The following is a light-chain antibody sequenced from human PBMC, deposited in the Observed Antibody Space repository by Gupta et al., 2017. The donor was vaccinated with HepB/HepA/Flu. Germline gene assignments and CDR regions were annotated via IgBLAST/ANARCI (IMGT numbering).Light chain of an antibody. CDR2: KAS. J-gene: IGKJ4*01. CDR1: QSINSW. Sequence: DTQMTQSPSTLSASIGDRVTITCRASQSINSWLAWYQQKPGKAPKFLINKASTLESGVPSRFSGSRSGTEFTLTISSLQPEDFATYYCQHEDNSPFTFGRGTKVEIK. V-gene: IGKV1-5*03. CDR3: QHEDNSPFT.